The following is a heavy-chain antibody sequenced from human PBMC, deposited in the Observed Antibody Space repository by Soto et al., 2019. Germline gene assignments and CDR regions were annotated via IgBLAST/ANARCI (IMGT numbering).Heavy chain of an antibody. CDR3: AKLRDYYYMDV. Sequence: SETLSLTCTVSGGSISSSSNYWGWIRQPPGKGLEWIGSIYYSGSSYYNPSLKGRVTISVDTSENQFSLKLSSVTAADTAVYFCAKLRDYYYMDVWGKGTTVTVSS. V-gene: IGHV4-39*01. CDR1: GGSISSSSNY. CDR2: IYYSGSS. J-gene: IGHJ6*03.